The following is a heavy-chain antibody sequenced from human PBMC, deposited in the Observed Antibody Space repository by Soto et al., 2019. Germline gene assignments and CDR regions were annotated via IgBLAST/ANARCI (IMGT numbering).Heavy chain of an antibody. D-gene: IGHD1-20*01. CDR2: IYWNDDK. V-gene: IGHV2-5*01. J-gene: IGHJ5*02. Sequence: SGPTLVNPTQTLTLTCTFSGFSLTTSGVGVGWIRQPPGKALEWLALIYWNDDKRYSPSLKGRLTITKDTSKNQVVPAMTNMDPVDTATYYCAHHTITPVTNWFDPWGLGTLVTVSS. CDR3: AHHTITPVTNWFDP. CDR1: GFSLTTSGVG.